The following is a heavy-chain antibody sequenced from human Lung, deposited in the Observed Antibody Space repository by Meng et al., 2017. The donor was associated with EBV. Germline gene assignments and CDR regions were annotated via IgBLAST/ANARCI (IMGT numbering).Heavy chain of an antibody. CDR2: INHSGST. D-gene: IGHD5-12*01. V-gene: IGHV4-34*01. J-gene: IGHJ4*02. CDR1: GGSFSGYY. CDR3: ARRMTVAIDF. Sequence: QVQLPQWGAGLLKPSETLPLTCAVYGGSFSGYYWSWIRQPPGKGLEWIGEINHSGSTNYNPSLKSRVTISVDRSKNQFSLKVNSVTAADTAVYYCARRMTVAIDFWGQGTLVTVSS.